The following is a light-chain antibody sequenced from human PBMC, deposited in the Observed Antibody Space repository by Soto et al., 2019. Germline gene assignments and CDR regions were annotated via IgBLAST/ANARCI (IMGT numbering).Light chain of an antibody. Sequence: VIFMTESPYLLSASTGDRVTIGCRVSQGISSYLAWYQQKPGKAPELLIYAASTLQSGVPSRFSGSGSGTEFTLTISSLQPEDFAVYYCQQHSNWPPITFGQGTRLEIK. CDR1: QGISSY. V-gene: IGKV1D-8*03. CDR3: QQHSNWPPIT. J-gene: IGKJ5*01. CDR2: AAS.